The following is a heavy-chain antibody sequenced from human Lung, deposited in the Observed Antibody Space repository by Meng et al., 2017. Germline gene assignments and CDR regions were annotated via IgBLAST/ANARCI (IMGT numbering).Heavy chain of an antibody. D-gene: IGHD1-26*01. J-gene: IGHJ4*02. Sequence: QVQLQGSGPGSVKPSGTLSLTWAVSGGSIHSSTWWSWVRQTPGKGLEWFGEIFHSGSTNYNPPLESRVTISVDKSKNQFSLKVYSVTAADTATYYCARFDISSSGRGDYWGQGILVTVSS. CDR2: IFHSGST. CDR1: GGSIHSSTW. CDR3: ARFDISSSGRGDY. V-gene: IGHV4-4*02.